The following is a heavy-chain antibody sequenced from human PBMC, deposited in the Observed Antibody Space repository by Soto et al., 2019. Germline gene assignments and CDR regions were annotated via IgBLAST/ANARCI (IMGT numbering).Heavy chain of an antibody. V-gene: IGHV1-18*01. CDR1: GYIFVNYG. J-gene: IGHJ6*02. CDR2: ISPYTGNT. CDR3: VMVDNYVTPTPQDV. Sequence: QVQLVQSGDEVKKPGASVKVSCKASGYIFVNYGIAWVRQAPGQGLEWMGWISPYTGNTHSATKVQGRLTMTTDTSTRTPYMDLGSLTSADTAVYYCVMVDNYVTPTPQDVWGQGTTVTVSS. D-gene: IGHD3-16*01.